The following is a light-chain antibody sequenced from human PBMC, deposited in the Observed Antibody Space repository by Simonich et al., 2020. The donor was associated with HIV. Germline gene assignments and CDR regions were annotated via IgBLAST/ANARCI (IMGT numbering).Light chain of an antibody. CDR1: QDISNY. CDR2: DAS. Sequence: DIQMTQSPSSLSASVGDRVTITCQASQDISNYLNWYQQKPGKAPKLLSYDASNLETGVPSTFSGSGSGTDFTFTISSLQPEDIATYYCQQYENLPLTFGGGTKVEI. J-gene: IGKJ4*01. V-gene: IGKV1-33*01. CDR3: QQYENLPLT.